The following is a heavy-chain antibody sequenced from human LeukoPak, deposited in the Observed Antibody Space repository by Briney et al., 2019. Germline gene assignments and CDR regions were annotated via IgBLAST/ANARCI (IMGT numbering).Heavy chain of an antibody. CDR1: GGTFSSYA. CDR3: AREGVLSDYVWED. J-gene: IGHJ4*02. D-gene: IGHD3-16*01. V-gene: IGHV1-69*06. Sequence: SVKVSCKASGGTFSSYAISWVRQAPGQGLEWMGGIIPIFGTANYAQKFQGRVTITADKSTSTAYMELSSLRSEDTAVYYCAREGVLSDYVWEDWGQGTLVTVSS. CDR2: IIPIFGTA.